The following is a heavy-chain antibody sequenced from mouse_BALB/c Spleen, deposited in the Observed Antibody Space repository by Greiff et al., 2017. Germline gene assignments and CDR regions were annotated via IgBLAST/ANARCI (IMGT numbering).Heavy chain of an antibody. J-gene: IGHJ4*01. D-gene: IGHD3-3*01. Sequence: EVKLMESGGGLVQPGGSRKLSCAASGFTFSSFGMHWVRQAPEKGLEWVAYISSGSSTIYYADTVKGRFTISRDNPKNTLFLQMTSLRSEDTAMYYCARWEGPDYYAMDYWGQGTSVTVSS. V-gene: IGHV5-17*02. CDR1: GFTFSSFG. CDR2: ISSGSSTI. CDR3: ARWEGPDYYAMDY.